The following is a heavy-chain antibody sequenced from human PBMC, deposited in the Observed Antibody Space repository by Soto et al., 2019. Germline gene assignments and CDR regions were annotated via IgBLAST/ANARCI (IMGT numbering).Heavy chain of an antibody. CDR2: ISATGNTF. V-gene: IGHV3-11*01. D-gene: IGHD3-10*01. J-gene: IGHJ4*02. CDR3: ARFHVSVLRGVLITSFVVDY. Sequence: QVHLVESGGDLVKPGGSLRLSCAASGFAFSDYYLTWIRQAPGKGLEWVSYISATGNTFYYADSVKGRLVISRDNAKNSLYLHMSDLRVDDTAMYYCARFHVSVLRGVLITSFVVDYWGQGTQVTVSS. CDR1: GFAFSDYY.